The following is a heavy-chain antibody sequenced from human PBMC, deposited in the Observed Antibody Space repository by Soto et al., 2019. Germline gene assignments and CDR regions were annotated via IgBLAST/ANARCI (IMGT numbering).Heavy chain of an antibody. CDR3: ARDGSGDRHAFDI. J-gene: IGHJ3*02. Sequence: GGSLRLSGAASGFSFSSYGMHWVRQAPGKGLEWVAVIWYDGSNKYYADSVKGRFTISRDNSKNTLYLLMNSLRAEYTAVYYCARDGSGDRHAFDIWGQGTMVTVSS. D-gene: IGHD3-10*01. V-gene: IGHV3-33*01. CDR1: GFSFSSYG. CDR2: IWYDGSNK.